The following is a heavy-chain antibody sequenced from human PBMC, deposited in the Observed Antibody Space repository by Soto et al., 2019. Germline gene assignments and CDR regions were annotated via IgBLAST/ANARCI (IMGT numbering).Heavy chain of an antibody. D-gene: IGHD3-22*01. CDR1: GFTFSSYG. Sequence: WGSLRLSCAASGFTFSSYGMHWVRQAPGKGLEWVAVISYDGSNKYYADSVKGRFTISRDNSKNTLYLQMNSLRAEDTAVYYCAKDSHWYDSSGSYFDYWGQGTLVTVSS. J-gene: IGHJ4*02. CDR3: AKDSHWYDSSGSYFDY. V-gene: IGHV3-30*18. CDR2: ISYDGSNK.